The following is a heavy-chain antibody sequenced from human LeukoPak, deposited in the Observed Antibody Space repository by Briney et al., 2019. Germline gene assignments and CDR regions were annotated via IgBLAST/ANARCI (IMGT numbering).Heavy chain of an antibody. D-gene: IGHD2-2*01. CDR3: ARGRLIVVVPAAISWFDP. Sequence: PGGSLRLSCAASGFTFSSYAMSWIRQPPGKGLEWIGEINHSGSTNYNPSLKSRVTISVDTSKNQFSLKLSSVTAADTAVYYCARGRLIVVVPAAISWFDPWGQGTLVTVSS. CDR1: GFTFSSYA. V-gene: IGHV4-34*01. J-gene: IGHJ5*02. CDR2: INHSGST.